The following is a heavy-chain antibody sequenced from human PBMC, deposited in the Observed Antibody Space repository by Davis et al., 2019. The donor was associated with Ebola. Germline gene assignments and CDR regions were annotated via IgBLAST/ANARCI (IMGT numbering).Heavy chain of an antibody. Sequence: ASVKVSCKASGYTFKNSAISWVRQAPGQGLEWMGWISSYNGNTAYAQILQGRVTMTTDTSTGTAYMELRSLRSDDTAVYFCARTSIVGTTTTASDIWGQGTLVTVSS. D-gene: IGHD1-26*01. CDR2: ISSYNGNT. CDR1: GYTFKNSA. J-gene: IGHJ3*02. CDR3: ARTSIVGTTTTASDI. V-gene: IGHV1-18*01.